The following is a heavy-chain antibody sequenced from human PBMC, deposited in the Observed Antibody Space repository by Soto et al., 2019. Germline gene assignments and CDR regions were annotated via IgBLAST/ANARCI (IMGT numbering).Heavy chain of an antibody. Sequence: QVQLVESGGGVVQPGRSLRLSCAASGFTFSSYGMHWVRQAPGKGLEWVAVIWYDGSNKYYADSVKGRFTISRDNSKNTLYLQMNRLRGEDTAVYYCASQERTTDYGADYYYYGMDVWGQGTTVTVSS. V-gene: IGHV3-33*01. CDR2: IWYDGSNK. J-gene: IGHJ6*02. D-gene: IGHD4-17*01. CDR3: ASQERTTDYGADYYYYGMDV. CDR1: GFTFSSYG.